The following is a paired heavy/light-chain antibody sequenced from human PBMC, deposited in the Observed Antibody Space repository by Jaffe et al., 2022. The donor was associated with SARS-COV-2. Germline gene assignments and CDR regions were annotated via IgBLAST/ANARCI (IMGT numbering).Light chain of an antibody. V-gene: IGKV3-11*01. CDR3: QQRTNWPPKIT. Sequence: EIVLTQSPATLSLSPGERATLSCRASQSVSSFLAWYQQRPGQAPRLLIYDASNRATGIPARFSGSGSGTDFTLTISSLEPEDFAVYYCQQRTNWPPKITFGGGTKVEIK. J-gene: IGKJ4*01. CDR2: DAS. CDR1: QSVSSF.
Heavy chain of an antibody. D-gene: IGHD3-22*01. CDR2: IIPIFGTA. J-gene: IGHJ4*02. CDR1: GGTDSSYA. CDR3: VRTYHYDSRGYYLEY. Sequence: QVQLVQSGAEVKKPGSSVKVSCKASGGTDSSYAISWVRQAPGQGLEWMGGIIPIFGTANFAQNFQGRVTISADESTSTAYMELSSLRSEDTAVFYCVRTYHYDSRGYYLEYWGQGTLVTVSS. V-gene: IGHV1-69*01.